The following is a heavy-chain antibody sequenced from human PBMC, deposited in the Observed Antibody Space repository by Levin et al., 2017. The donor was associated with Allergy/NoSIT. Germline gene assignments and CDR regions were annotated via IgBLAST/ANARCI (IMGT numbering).Heavy chain of an antibody. Sequence: GESLKISCAASGFTFSSYAMSWVRQAPGKGLEWVSAISGSGGSTYYADSVKGRFTISRDNSKNTLYLQMNSLRAEDTAVYYCAKDFSGADYWGQGTLVTVSS. CDR3: AKDFSGADY. V-gene: IGHV3-23*01. J-gene: IGHJ4*02. D-gene: IGHD1-26*01. CDR1: GFTFSSYA. CDR2: ISGSGGST.